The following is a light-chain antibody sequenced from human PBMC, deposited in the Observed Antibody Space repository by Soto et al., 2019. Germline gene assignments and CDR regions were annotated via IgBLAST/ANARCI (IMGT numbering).Light chain of an antibody. J-gene: IGKJ1*01. CDR2: QAS. CDR3: QQYYTYRK. CDR1: QSISSY. Sequence: DIQMTQPPSTLSASVGDRVTLSCRASQSISSYLAWYQQKPGKAPKFLIYQASSLESGVPSRFSGSGSGTEFTLTISSLQPDDFATYYCQQYYTYRKFGQGTKVDI. V-gene: IGKV1-5*03.